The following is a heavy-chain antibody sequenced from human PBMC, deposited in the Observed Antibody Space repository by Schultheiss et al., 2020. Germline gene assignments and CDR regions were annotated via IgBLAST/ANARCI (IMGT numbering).Heavy chain of an antibody. CDR3: ARDRSIAVAGTDY. D-gene: IGHD6-19*01. CDR1: GYTFTGYY. V-gene: IGHV1-2*02. Sequence: ASVTVSCKASGYTFTGYYMHWVRQAPGQGLEWMGWINPNSGGTNYAQKFQGRVTMTRDTSISTAYMELSRLRSDDTAVYYCARDRSIAVAGTDYWGQGTLVTVSS. J-gene: IGHJ4*02. CDR2: INPNSGGT.